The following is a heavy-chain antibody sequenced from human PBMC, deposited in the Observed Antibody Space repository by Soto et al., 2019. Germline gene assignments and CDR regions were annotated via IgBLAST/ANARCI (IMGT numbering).Heavy chain of an antibody. J-gene: IGHJ6*02. V-gene: IGHV3-48*01. D-gene: IGHD2-2*01. CDR3: ARDYVGAYCSSTSCYSDYYYGMDV. CDR1: GFTFSSYS. CDR2: ISSSSSTI. Sequence: QPGGSLRLSCAASGFTFSSYSMNWVRQAPGKGLEWVSYISSSSSTIYYADSVKGRFTISRDNAKNSLYLQMNSLRAEDTAVYYCARDYVGAYCSSTSCYSDYYYGMDVWGQGTTVTVSS.